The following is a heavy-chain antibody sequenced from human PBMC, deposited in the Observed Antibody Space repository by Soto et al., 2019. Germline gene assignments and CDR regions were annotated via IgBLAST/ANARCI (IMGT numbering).Heavy chain of an antibody. J-gene: IGHJ6*02. V-gene: IGHV1-18*01. CDR3: AREFLRYFDWSPMDV. CDR2: ISAYNGNT. Sequence: GASVKVSCKASGYTFTSYGISWVRQAPGQGLEWMGWISAYNGNTNYAQKLQGRVTMTTDTSTSTAYMELRSLRSDDTAVYYCAREFLRYFDWSPMDVRGQGTKVTVSS. D-gene: IGHD3-9*01. CDR1: GYTFTSYG.